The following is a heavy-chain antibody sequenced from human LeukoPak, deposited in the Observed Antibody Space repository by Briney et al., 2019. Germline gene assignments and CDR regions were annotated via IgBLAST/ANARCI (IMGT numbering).Heavy chain of an antibody. Sequence: GGSLRLSCAASGFTFSSYSMNWVRQAPGKGLEWVSYISSSSSTIYYADSVKGRFTISRDNSKNTLYLQMNSLRAEDTAVYYCARDYCSSTSCYFDYWGQGTLVTVSS. CDR1: GFTFSSYS. J-gene: IGHJ4*02. D-gene: IGHD2-2*01. CDR2: ISSSSSTI. CDR3: ARDYCSSTSCYFDY. V-gene: IGHV3-48*01.